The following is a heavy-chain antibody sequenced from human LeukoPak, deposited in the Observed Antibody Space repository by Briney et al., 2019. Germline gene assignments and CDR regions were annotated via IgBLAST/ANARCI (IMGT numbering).Heavy chain of an antibody. J-gene: IGHJ6*03. CDR3: AKGQKGGSGRHQLYYMDV. V-gene: IGHV3-23*01. CDR2: ISGSGGST. Sequence: LSLTSTVSGVSISSGDYYWSWVRQAPGKGLEWVSAISGSGGSTYYADSVKGRFTISRDNSKNTLYLQMNSLRAEDTAVYYCAKGQKGGSGRHQLYYMDVWGKGTTVTVSS. D-gene: IGHD3-10*01. CDR1: GVSISSGDYY.